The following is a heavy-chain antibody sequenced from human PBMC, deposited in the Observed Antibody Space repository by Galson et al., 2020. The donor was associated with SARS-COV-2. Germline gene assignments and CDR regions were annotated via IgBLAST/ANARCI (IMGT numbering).Heavy chain of an antibody. J-gene: IGHJ4*02. D-gene: IGHD4-17*01. CDR2: ISASGDNT. CDR1: KFTFRNYV. CDR3: TRDYGDSYFDS. Sequence: GGSLRLSCAASKFTFRNYVMTWVRQAPGKGLEWVSAISASGDNTYYADSVKGRFTISRDTSKSTLYLQMNSLRAEDTAVYYCTRDYGDSYFDSWGQGTLVTVSS. V-gene: IGHV3-23*01.